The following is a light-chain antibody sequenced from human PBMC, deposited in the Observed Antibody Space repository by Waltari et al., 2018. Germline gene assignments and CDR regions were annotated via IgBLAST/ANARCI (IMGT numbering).Light chain of an antibody. Sequence: DIVMTQSPDFLPVSLGERATLPCRSSQSVFHSSTYGNAIAWFQQRPGQPPKLLIYWTSTRESGVPDRLSGSGSGTDFTLTISSLQAEDVAVYYCQQYYSIPYTFGPGTKLEIK. CDR1: QSVFHSSTYGNA. J-gene: IGKJ2*01. CDR3: QQYYSIPYT. V-gene: IGKV4-1*01. CDR2: WTS.